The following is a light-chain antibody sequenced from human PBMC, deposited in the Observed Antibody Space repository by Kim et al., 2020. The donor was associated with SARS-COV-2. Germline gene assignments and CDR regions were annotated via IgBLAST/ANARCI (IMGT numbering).Light chain of an antibody. J-gene: IGLJ1*01. CDR1: SSDVGGYNY. Sequence: QSALTQPPSASGSPGQSVTISCTGTSSDVGGYNYVSWYQQHPGKAPKLMIYEVSMRPSGVSDRFSGSKSGNTAFLIVSGLQAEDEADYYCCSYGGSNNYVFGTGTKVTVL. V-gene: IGLV2-8*01. CDR2: EVS. CDR3: CSYGGSNNYV.